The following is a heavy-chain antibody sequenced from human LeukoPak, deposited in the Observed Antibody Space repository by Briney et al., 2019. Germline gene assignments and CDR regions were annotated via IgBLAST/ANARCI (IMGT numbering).Heavy chain of an antibody. J-gene: IGHJ6*02. CDR1: GGSISSGGYY. CDR2: IYYSGST. D-gene: IGHD3-10*01. CDR3: ASGSGSYVNAYYYYGMDV. Sequence: SQTLSLNCNVSGGSISSGGYYWSWIRQHPGKGLEWIGYIYYSGSTYYNPSLKSRVTISVDTSKNQFSLKLSSVTAADTAVYYCASGSGSYVNAYYYYGMDVWGQGTTVTVSS. V-gene: IGHV4-31*03.